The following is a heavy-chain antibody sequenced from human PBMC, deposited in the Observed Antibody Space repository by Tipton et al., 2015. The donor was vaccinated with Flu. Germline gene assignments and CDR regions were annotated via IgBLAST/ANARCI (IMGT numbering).Heavy chain of an antibody. D-gene: IGHD6-6*01. V-gene: IGHV4-59*07. CDR2: IHCSGDT. CDR3: ARGGASSQWFDP. CDR1: GGSISDNY. Sequence: TLSLTCTVSGGSISDNYWSWIRQPPGRGLEWIGYIHCSGDTKYNPSLEGRVTILVDTSKNQFSLNLRSVTAADTAVYYCARGGASSQWFDPWGQGTLVTVSS. J-gene: IGHJ5*02.